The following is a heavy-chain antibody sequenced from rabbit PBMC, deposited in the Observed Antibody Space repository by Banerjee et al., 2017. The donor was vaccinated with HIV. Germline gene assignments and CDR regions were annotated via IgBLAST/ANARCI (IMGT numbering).Heavy chain of an antibody. CDR1: GIDFSSYG. D-gene: IGHD4-1*01. V-gene: IGHV1S47*01. Sequence: QEQLVESGGGLVTLGGSLKLSCKASGIDFSSYGISWVRQAPGKGLEWIAYIYPDYGSTDYASWVNGRFTISLDNAQNTVFLQMTSLTAADTATYFCARVRYYSSGWGAGYYFNLWGPGTLVTVS. J-gene: IGHJ4*01. CDR2: IYPDYGST. CDR3: ARVRYYSSGWGAGYYFNL.